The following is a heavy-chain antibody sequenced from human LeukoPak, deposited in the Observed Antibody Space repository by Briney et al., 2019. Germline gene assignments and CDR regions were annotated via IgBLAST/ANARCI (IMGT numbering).Heavy chain of an antibody. V-gene: IGHV3-23*01. D-gene: IGHD5-12*01. CDR3: TKSRIGFSGPADH. CDR2: ISGSGSST. Sequence: GGSLRLSCAASGFTFGSYVISWVRQVPGKGLEWVSAISGSGSSTYYADSVKGRFTTSRDNTKNTLYLQMNSLRAEDTTVQYCTKSRIGFSGPADHWGQGTLVTVSS. CDR1: GFTFGSYV. J-gene: IGHJ4*02.